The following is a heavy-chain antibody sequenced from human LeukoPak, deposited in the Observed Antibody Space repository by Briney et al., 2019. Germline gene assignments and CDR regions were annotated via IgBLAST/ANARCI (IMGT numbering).Heavy chain of an antibody. Sequence: GGSLRLSCAASGFTFSSYAMSWVRQAPGKGLEWVSAISGSGGSTYYADSVKGRFTISRDNSTNTLYLQMNSLRAEDSAVYYCAKAQSGIAARQVIDYWGQGTLVTVSS. D-gene: IGHD6-6*01. V-gene: IGHV3-23*01. CDR3: AKAQSGIAARQVIDY. CDR2: ISGSGGST. J-gene: IGHJ4*02. CDR1: GFTFSSYA.